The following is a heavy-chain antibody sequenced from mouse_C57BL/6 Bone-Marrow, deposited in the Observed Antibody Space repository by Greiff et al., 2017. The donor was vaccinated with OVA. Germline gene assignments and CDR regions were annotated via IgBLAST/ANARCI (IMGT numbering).Heavy chain of an antibody. J-gene: IGHJ1*03. CDR3: ARSPLYYGNSWYFDV. D-gene: IGHD2-1*01. Sequence: EVQLQQSGPVLVKPGASVKMSCKASGYTFTDYYMNWVKQSHGKSLEWIGVINPYNGGTSYNQKFKGKATLTVDKSSSTAYMELNSLTSEDSAVYYCARSPLYYGNSWYFDVWGTGTTVTVSS. V-gene: IGHV1-19*01. CDR1: GYTFTDYY. CDR2: INPYNGGT.